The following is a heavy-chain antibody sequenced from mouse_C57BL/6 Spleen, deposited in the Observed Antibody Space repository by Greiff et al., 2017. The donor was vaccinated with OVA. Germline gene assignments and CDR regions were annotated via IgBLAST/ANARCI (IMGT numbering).Heavy chain of an antibody. V-gene: IGHV5-17*01. CDR3: ARPGYYGSSYEGFAY. CDR1: GFTFSDYG. CDR2: ISSGSSTI. D-gene: IGHD1-1*01. Sequence: EVKLVESGGGLVKPGGSLKLSCAASGFTFSDYGMHWVRQAPEQGLEWVAYISSGSSTIYYADTVKGRFTISRDNAKNTLFLQMTSLRSEDTAMYYCARPGYYGSSYEGFAYWGQGTLVTVSA. J-gene: IGHJ3*01.